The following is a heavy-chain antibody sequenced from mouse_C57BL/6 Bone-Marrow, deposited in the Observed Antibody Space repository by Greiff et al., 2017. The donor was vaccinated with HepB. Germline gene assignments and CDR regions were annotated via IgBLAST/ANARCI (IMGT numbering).Heavy chain of an antibody. V-gene: IGHV1-15*01. CDR1: GYTFTDYE. CDR3: IYSPWFAY. D-gene: IGHD1-1*01. CDR2: IDPETGGT. J-gene: IGHJ3*01. Sequence: VKLVESGAELVRPGASVTLSCKASGYTFTDYEMHWVKQTPVHGLEWIGAIDPETGGTAYNQKFKGKAILTADKSSSTAYMELRSLTSEDSAVYYCIYSPWFAYWGQGTLVTVSA.